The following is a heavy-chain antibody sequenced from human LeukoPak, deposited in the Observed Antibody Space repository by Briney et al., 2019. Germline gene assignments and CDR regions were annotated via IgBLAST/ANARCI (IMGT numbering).Heavy chain of an antibody. D-gene: IGHD3-22*01. J-gene: IGHJ3*02. CDR1: GGTFISYA. CDR2: IIPIFGTA. V-gene: IGHV1-69*05. Sequence: GASVKVSCKASGGTFISYAISWVRQAPGQGLEWMGGIIPIFGTANYAQKFQGRVTITTDESTSTAYMELSSLRSEDTAVYYCARAEANYYDSSMWAFDIWGQGTMVTVSS. CDR3: ARAEANYYDSSMWAFDI.